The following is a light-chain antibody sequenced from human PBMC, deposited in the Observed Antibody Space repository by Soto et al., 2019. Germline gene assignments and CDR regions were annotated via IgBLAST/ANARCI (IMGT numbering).Light chain of an antibody. CDR3: CSYAGSSTYV. CDR1: SSDVGSYTL. CDR2: GGS. J-gene: IGLJ1*01. Sequence: QSVLTQPASVSGSPGQSITISCTGTSSDVGSYTLVSWYQKHPGQAPKVMIYGGSKRPSGVTNRFSGSQSGNTASLTISGLQAEDEGAYYGCSYAGSSTYVFGTGTKLNVL. V-gene: IGLV2-23*01.